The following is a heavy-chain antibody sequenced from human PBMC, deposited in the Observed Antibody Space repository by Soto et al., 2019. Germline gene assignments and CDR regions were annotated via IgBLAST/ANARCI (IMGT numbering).Heavy chain of an antibody. CDR2: INPNSGGT. J-gene: IGHJ6*02. CDR1: GYTFTGYY. Sequence: QVQLVQSGVEVKKPGASVKVSCKASGYTFTGYYMHWVRQAPGQGLEWMGWINPNSGGTNYAQKFQGWVTMTRDTSISTAYMELSRLRSDDTAVYYCARSMGSSSSYYYGMDVWGQGTTVTVSS. CDR3: ARSMGSSSSYYYGMDV. V-gene: IGHV1-2*04. D-gene: IGHD6-6*01.